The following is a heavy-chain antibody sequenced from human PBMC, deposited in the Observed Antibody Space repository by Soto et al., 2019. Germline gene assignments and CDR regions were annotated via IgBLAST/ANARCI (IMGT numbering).Heavy chain of an antibody. J-gene: IGHJ4*02. D-gene: IGHD5-12*01. V-gene: IGHV3-74*01. CDR3: AKGYSGYDYAY. Sequence: GGSLRLSCAASGFTFSSYWMHWVRQAPGKGLVWVSRINSDGSSTNYADSEKGRFTISRDNAKNTLYLQMNSLRAEDTAVYYCAKGYSGYDYAYWGQGTLVTVSS. CDR2: INSDGSST. CDR1: GFTFSSYW.